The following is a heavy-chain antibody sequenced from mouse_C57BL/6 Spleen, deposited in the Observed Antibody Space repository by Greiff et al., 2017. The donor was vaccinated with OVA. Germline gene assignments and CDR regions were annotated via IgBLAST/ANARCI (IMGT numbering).Heavy chain of an antibody. V-gene: IGHV1-20*01. Sequence: EVKLVESGPELVKPGDSVKISCKASGYSFTGYFMNWVMQSHGKSLEWIGRINPYNGDTFYNQKFKGKATLTVDKSSSTAHMELRSLTSEDSAVYYCARSGALLSMDYWGQGTSVTVSS. J-gene: IGHJ4*01. CDR3: ARSGALLSMDY. CDR1: GYSFTGYF. CDR2: INPYNGDT. D-gene: IGHD2-10*01.